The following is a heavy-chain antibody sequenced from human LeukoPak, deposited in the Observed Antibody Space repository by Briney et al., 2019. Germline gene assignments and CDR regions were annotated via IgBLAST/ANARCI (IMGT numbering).Heavy chain of an antibody. J-gene: IGHJ3*02. CDR3: ARYCSGGSCHHTAAFDI. Sequence: PGRSLTLPCAASGFPFSSYAMHWVRQAPGKGRECVAVKSYDGSNKYYADSVKGRFTISRDSSKNTLYLQMHSLRAEDTAVYYCARYCSGGSCHHTAAFDIWGQGTMVTVSS. V-gene: IGHV3-30*17. CDR1: GFPFSSYA. CDR2: KSYDGSNK. D-gene: IGHD2-15*01.